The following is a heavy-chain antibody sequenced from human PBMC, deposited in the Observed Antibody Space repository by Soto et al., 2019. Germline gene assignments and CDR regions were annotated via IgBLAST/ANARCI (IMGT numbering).Heavy chain of an antibody. CDR1: GFIFSNYW. D-gene: IGHD4-17*01. V-gene: IGHV3-7*05. CDR3: ASSYAH. Sequence: GGSLRLSCAASGFIFSNYWMNWVRQAPGKGLEWVANIKQDGSEKYYVDSVKGRFTISRDNARNSLYLQMNSLRAEDTAVYYCASSYAHWGQGTLVTVSS. CDR2: IKQDGSEK. J-gene: IGHJ4*02.